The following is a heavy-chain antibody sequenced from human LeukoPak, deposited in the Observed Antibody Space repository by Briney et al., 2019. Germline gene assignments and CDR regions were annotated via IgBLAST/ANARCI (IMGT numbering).Heavy chain of an antibody. Sequence: SSETLSLTCAVYGXSFSGYYWSWIRQPPGKGLEWIGEINHSGSTNYNPSLKSRVTISVDTSKNQISLKLSSVTAADTAVYYCARGAGYCSGGSCSYYFDYWGQGTLVTVSS. J-gene: IGHJ4*02. CDR1: GXSFSGYY. D-gene: IGHD2-15*01. CDR2: INHSGST. CDR3: ARGAGYCSGGSCSYYFDY. V-gene: IGHV4-34*01.